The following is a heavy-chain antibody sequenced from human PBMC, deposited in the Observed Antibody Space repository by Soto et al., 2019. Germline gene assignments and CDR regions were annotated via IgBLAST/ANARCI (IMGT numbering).Heavy chain of an antibody. CDR1: AFTFINYA. CDR3: AKDAISGDGIWLMDS. Sequence: GGSLSLSGSASAFTFINYAMTCALQAPGKGLEWVSSLLRSGSSAYYADSVRGRFTISRDTSANSLYLQMDNLRAEDTAIYYCAKDAISGDGIWLMDSWGQGTVVTVCS. J-gene: IGHJ5*02. D-gene: IGHD4-17*01. V-gene: IGHV3-23*01. CDR2: LLRSGSSA.